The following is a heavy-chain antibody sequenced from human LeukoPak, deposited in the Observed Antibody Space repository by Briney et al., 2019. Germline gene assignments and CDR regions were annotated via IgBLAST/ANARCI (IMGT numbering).Heavy chain of an antibody. CDR1: GGSFSGYY. CDR3: ARTTPGWIYYYYGMDV. V-gene: IGHV4-34*01. J-gene: IGHJ6*02. Sequence: SETLSLTCAVYGGSFSGYYWSWIRQPPGKGLKWIGEINHSGSTNYNPSLKSRVTISVDTSKNQFSLKLSSVTAADTAVYYCARTTPGWIYYYYGMDVWGQGTTVTVSS. CDR2: INHSGST. D-gene: IGHD3-9*01.